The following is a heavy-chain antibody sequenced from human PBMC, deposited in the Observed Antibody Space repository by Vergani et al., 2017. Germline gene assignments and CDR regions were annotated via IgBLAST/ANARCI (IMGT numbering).Heavy chain of an antibody. CDR2: ISGNNDDV. CDR3: AREPSPPPRYDFWSGYYRRGWFDP. J-gene: IGHJ5*02. Sequence: EVQMVESGGGLVKPGGSLRLSCVASGFTFSHYSMNWVRQAPGKGLEWVSSISGNNDDVYYADSVKGRFTISRDNAKNSLYLDMSSLRAEDTAVYYCAREPSPPPRYDFWSGYYRRGWFDPWGQGTLVTVSS. V-gene: IGHV3-21*01. CDR1: GFTFSHYS. D-gene: IGHD3-3*01.